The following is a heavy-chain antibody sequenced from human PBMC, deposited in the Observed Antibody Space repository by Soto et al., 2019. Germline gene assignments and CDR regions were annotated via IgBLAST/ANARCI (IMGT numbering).Heavy chain of an antibody. Sequence: QVQLVQSGAEVKKPGASVKVSCKASGYTFTSYDINGVRQATGQGLEWMGWMNPNSGNTGYAQKFQGSCTMTTTTSISTAYMELSSLRSEDPALDYCARTLAQQPPDFYYYYYHKDVWGKGTTVTVSS. CDR2: MNPNSGNT. V-gene: IGHV1-8*01. CDR1: GYTFTSYD. CDR3: ARTLAQQPPDFYYYYYHKDV. D-gene: IGHD6-13*01. J-gene: IGHJ6*03.